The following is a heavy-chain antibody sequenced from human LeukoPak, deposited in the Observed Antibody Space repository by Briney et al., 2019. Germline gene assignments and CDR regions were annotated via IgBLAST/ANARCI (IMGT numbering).Heavy chain of an antibody. CDR3: ATMYYYDSSGYPPSDY. D-gene: IGHD3-22*01. J-gene: IGHJ4*02. CDR1: VYTLTELS. Sequence: ASVTVSFKVSVYTLTELSMHWVRQAPGKGLEWMGGFDPEDGETIYAQKFQGRVTMTEDTSTDTAYMELSSLRSEDTAVYYCATMYYYDSSGYPPSDYWGQGTLVTVSS. V-gene: IGHV1-24*01. CDR2: FDPEDGET.